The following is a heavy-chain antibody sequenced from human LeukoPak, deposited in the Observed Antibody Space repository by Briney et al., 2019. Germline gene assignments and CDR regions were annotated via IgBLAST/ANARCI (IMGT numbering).Heavy chain of an antibody. V-gene: IGHV3-30*03. CDR1: GFTFSSYG. Sequence: PGGSLRLSCAASGFTFSSYGMHWVRQAPGKGLEWVAVISYDGSNKYYADSVKGRFTISRDNSKNTLYLQMSSLRSEDTAVYYCARGRGRKLLTGVDYWGQGTLVTVSS. D-gene: IGHD1-7*01. J-gene: IGHJ4*02. CDR2: ISYDGSNK. CDR3: ARGRGRKLLTGVDY.